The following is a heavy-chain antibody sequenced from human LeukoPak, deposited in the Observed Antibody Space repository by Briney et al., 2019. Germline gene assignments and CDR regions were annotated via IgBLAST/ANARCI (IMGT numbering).Heavy chain of an antibody. D-gene: IGHD4-17*01. V-gene: IGHV3-21*01. CDR1: GFTFSSYS. CDR3: ATRDDYGDYPLPY. Sequence: GGSLRLSCAASGFTFSSYSMNWVRQAPGKGLEWVSSISSSSSYTYYADSVKGRFTISRDNAKNSLYLQMNSLRAEDTAVYYCATRDDYGDYPLPYWGQGTLVTVSS. CDR2: ISSSSSYT. J-gene: IGHJ4*02.